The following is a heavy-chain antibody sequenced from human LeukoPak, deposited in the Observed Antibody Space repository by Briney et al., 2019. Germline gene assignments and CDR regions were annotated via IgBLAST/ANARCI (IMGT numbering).Heavy chain of an antibody. D-gene: IGHD5-24*01. CDR2: MKQDGSEK. CDR1: GFTFSSYG. Sequence: PGGSLRLSCAAAGFTFSSYGMRWGRQAPGKGRGLVANMKQDGSEKYYVDSVNGRFTISRDNAKNSLYLQMNSLRAEDTAVYYCARWLQLPHNFDYWGQGTLVTVSS. CDR3: ARWLQLPHNFDY. J-gene: IGHJ4*02. V-gene: IGHV3-7*01.